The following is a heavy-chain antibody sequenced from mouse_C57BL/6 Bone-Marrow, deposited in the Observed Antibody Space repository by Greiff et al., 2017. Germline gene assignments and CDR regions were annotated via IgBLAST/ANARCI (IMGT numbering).Heavy chain of an antibody. D-gene: IGHD1-1*01. Sequence: VQLQQSGAELARPGASVKLSCKASGYTFTSYGISWVKQRTGQGLEWIGEIYPRSGNTYYNEKFKGKATLTVDTSSSTAYMELHSLTSEDSAVYFCARDYGSSYWYFDVWGTGTTVTVSS. V-gene: IGHV1-81*01. CDR3: ARDYGSSYWYFDV. J-gene: IGHJ1*03. CDR2: IYPRSGNT. CDR1: GYTFTSYG.